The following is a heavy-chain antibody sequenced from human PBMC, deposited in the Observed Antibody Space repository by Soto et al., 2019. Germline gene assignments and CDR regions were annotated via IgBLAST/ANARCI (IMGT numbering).Heavy chain of an antibody. J-gene: IGHJ4*02. Sequence: QVQLQESGPGLLKPSQTLSLTCTVSGGSILNGGHYWTWIRQHPGKGLEWIGRIFFSGNTHYNPALKSRLTFSLATAKNQFSLKLTSVTAADTAIYYCARDNYGGMLEFWGPGTLVTVSS. CDR3: ARDNYGGMLEF. CDR2: IFFSGNT. V-gene: IGHV4-31*03. CDR1: GGSILNGGHY. D-gene: IGHD4-17*01.